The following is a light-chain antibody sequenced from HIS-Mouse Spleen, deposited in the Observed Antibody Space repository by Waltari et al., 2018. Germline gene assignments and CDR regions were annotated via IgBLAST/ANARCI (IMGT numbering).Light chain of an antibody. CDR2: STS. Sequence: QTVVTQEPSLTVSPGGTVTLTCASSTGAVTSGYYPNWFQQKPGQAPRALIYSTSIKHSGTPARFSGSLLGGKAALTLSGVQPEDEAEYYCLLYYGGAQLVFGGGTKLTVL. V-gene: IGLV7-43*01. CDR3: LLYYGGAQLV. J-gene: IGLJ3*02. CDR1: TGAVTSGYY.